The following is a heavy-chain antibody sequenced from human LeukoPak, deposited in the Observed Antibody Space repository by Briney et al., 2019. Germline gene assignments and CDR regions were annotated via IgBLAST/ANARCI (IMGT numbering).Heavy chain of an antibody. CDR3: ARGGREYDFWSGYYYLGGYYYYYYMDV. CDR2: MNPNSGNT. Sequence: ASVKVSCKASGYTFTSYDINWVRRATGQGLEWMGWMNPNSGNTGYAQEFQGRVTMTRNTSISTAYMELSSLRSEDTAVYYCARGGREYDFWSGYYYLGGYYYYYYMDVWGKGTTVTVSS. J-gene: IGHJ6*03. V-gene: IGHV1-8*01. D-gene: IGHD3-3*01. CDR1: GYTFTSYD.